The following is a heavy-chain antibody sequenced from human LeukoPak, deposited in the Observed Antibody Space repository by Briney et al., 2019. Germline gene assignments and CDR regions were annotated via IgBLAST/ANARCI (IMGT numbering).Heavy chain of an antibody. Sequence: SETLSLTCTVSGGSISSSSYYWGWIRQPPGKGLEWIGSIYYSGSTYYNPSLKSRVTISVDTSKNQFSLKLSSVTAADTAVYYCARISYYDFWSGYYYYCMDVWGKGTTVTVSS. CDR1: GGSISSSSYY. D-gene: IGHD3-3*01. CDR3: ARISYYDFWSGYYYYCMDV. CDR2: IYYSGST. V-gene: IGHV4-39*01. J-gene: IGHJ6*03.